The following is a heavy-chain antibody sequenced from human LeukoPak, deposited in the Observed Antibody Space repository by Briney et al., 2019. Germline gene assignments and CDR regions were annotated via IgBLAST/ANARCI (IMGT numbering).Heavy chain of an antibody. Sequence: PEGSLRLSCAASGFTFSNHGMHWVRQAPGKGPEWVALIWYDGSNKYYGDSVKGRFTISRDNSKNAVYLQMNSLRAEDTGVYYCARDRLEAVSDDDYFDYWGQGTLVTVSS. CDR1: GFTFSNHG. CDR3: ARDRLEAVSDDDYFDY. CDR2: IWYDGSNK. J-gene: IGHJ4*02. V-gene: IGHV3-33*01. D-gene: IGHD4-17*01.